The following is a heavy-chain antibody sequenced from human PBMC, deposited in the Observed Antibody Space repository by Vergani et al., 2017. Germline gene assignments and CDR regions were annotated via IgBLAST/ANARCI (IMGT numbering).Heavy chain of an antibody. J-gene: IGHJ4*02. CDR2: IWYDGSNK. CDR3: ARGDPGYSSSWSLDY. Sequence: VQLVESGGGLVQPGGSLRLSCAASGFTFSSYGMHWVRQAPGKGLEWVAVIWYDGSNKYYADSVKGRFTISRDNSKNTLYLQMNSLRAEDTAVYYCARGDPGYSSSWSLDYWGQGTLVTVSS. CDR1: GFTFSSYG. D-gene: IGHD6-13*01. V-gene: IGHV3-33*01.